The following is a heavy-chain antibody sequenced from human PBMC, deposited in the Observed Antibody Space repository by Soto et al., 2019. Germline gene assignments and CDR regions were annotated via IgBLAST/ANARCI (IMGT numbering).Heavy chain of an antibody. V-gene: IGHV4-34*01. J-gene: IGHJ4*02. CDR1: GGSFSGYY. CDR3: ARGNGDYVGYGNFDY. CDR2: INHSGST. Sequence: SETLSLTCAVYGGSFSGYYWSWIRQPPGKGLEWIGEINHSGSTNCNPSLKSRVTISVDTSKNQFSLKLSSVTAADTAVYYCARGNGDYVGYGNFDYWGQGTLVTVSS. D-gene: IGHD4-17*01.